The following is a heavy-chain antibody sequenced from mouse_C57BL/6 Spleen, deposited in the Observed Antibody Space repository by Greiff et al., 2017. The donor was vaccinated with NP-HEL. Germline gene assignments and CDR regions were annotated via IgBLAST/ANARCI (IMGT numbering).Heavy chain of an antibody. CDR1: GYTFTSYW. CDR2: IDPSDSYT. J-gene: IGHJ3*01. D-gene: IGHD2-5*01. V-gene: IGHV1-50*01. CDR3: ARADYSNGFAY. Sequence: VQLQQPGAELVKPGASVKLSCKASGYTFTSYWMQWVKQRPGQGLEWIGEIDPSDSYTNYNQKFKGKATLTVDTSSSTAYMQLSSLTSEDSAVYYCARADYSNGFAYWGQGTLVTVSA.